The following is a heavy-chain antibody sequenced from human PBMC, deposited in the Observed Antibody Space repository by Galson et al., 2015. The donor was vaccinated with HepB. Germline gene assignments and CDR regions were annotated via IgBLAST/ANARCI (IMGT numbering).Heavy chain of an antibody. CDR3: ARDWGIAVSGTWWFDP. J-gene: IGHJ5*02. CDR1: KFTFSNYN. D-gene: IGHD6-19*01. CDR2: ISYNSEYI. Sequence: SLRPSCAASKFTFSNYNMNWVRPTPGKGMEWVASISYNSEYIYYADSVKGRFTVSRDNAKNSLYLQMTSLRAEDTAVYYCARDWGIAVSGTWWFDPWGQGTLVTVSS. V-gene: IGHV3-21*06.